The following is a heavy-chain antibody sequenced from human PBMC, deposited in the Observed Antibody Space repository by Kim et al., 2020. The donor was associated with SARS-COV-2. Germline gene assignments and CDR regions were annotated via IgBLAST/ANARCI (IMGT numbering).Heavy chain of an antibody. Sequence: GESLKISCKGSGYSFTSYWIGWVRQMPGKGLEWMGIIYPGDSDTRYSPSFQGQVTISADKSISTAYLQWSSLKASDTDMYYCARRRRADYYYDSSSWGAFDIWGQGTMVTVSS. CDR3: ARRRRADYYYDSSSWGAFDI. D-gene: IGHD3-22*01. CDR2: IYPGDSDT. CDR1: GYSFTSYW. J-gene: IGHJ3*02. V-gene: IGHV5-51*01.